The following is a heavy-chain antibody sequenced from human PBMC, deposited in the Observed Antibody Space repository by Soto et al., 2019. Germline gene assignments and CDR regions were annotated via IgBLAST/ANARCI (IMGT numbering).Heavy chain of an antibody. D-gene: IGHD3-3*01. CDR2: ISAYNGNA. J-gene: IGHJ5*02. CDR3: ARDISLGYYDFWSGSRNWFDP. CDR1: GYTFTSYG. Sequence: ASVKVSCKASGYTFTSYGISWVRQAPGQGLEWMGWISAYNGNANYAQKLQGRVTMTTDTSTSTAYMELRSLRSDDTAVYYCARDISLGYYDFWSGSRNWFDPWGQGTLVTVSS. V-gene: IGHV1-18*04.